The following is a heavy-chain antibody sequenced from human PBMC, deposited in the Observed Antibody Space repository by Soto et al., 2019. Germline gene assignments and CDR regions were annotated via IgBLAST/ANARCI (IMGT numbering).Heavy chain of an antibody. J-gene: IGHJ4*02. CDR3: ARAAPLGFLEWLLYMVFDY. Sequence: NPSETLSLTCTVSGGSISSGDYYWSWIRQPPGKGLEWIGYIYYSGSTYYNPSLKSRVTISVDTSKNQFSLKLSSVTAADTAVYYCARAAPLGFLEWLLYMVFDYWGQGTLVTVSS. CDR1: GGSISSGDYY. CDR2: IYYSGST. V-gene: IGHV4-30-4*01. D-gene: IGHD3-3*01.